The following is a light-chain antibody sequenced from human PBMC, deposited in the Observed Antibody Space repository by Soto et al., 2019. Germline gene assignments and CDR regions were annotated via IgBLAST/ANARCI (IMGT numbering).Light chain of an antibody. V-gene: IGLV2-23*01. CDR2: EGN. J-gene: IGLJ7*01. CDR3: CSYGGSTTYSV. Sequence: QSALTQPASVSGSPGQSITISCTGTSNDVGNYNLVSWYQKYPGKAPKLIIYEGNKRPSGVSNRFSGSKSVNTASLTISGLQDEDEADYYCCSYGGSTTYSVFGGGTQLTVL. CDR1: SNDVGNYNL.